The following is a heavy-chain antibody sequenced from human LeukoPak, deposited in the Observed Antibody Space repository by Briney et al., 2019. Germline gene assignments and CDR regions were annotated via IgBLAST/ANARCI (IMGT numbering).Heavy chain of an antibody. Sequence: GGSLRLSCAASGFTFSSYNMNWVRQAPGEGLEWVSSISSSGSFIYYADSVKGRFTISRDNARNSLFLQMNSLRAEDTAVYYCARDLRYCSSASCSENGAFDIWGQGTMVTVSS. J-gene: IGHJ3*02. V-gene: IGHV3-21*01. CDR2: ISSSGSFI. CDR3: ARDLRYCSSASCSENGAFDI. D-gene: IGHD2-2*01. CDR1: GFTFSSYN.